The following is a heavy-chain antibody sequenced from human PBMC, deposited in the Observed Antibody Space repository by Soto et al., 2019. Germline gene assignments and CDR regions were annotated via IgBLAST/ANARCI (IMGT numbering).Heavy chain of an antibody. D-gene: IGHD6-6*01. Sequence: EVQLVESGGGLVKPGGSLRLSCAASGFTFSSYSMNWVRQAPGKGLEWVSSISSSSSYIYYADSVKGRFTISRDNAKNSLYLQMNSLRAEDTAVYYCARDVDVAARRTYYYYYGMDVWGQGTTVTVSS. V-gene: IGHV3-21*01. CDR2: ISSSSSYI. CDR3: ARDVDVAARRTYYYYYGMDV. CDR1: GFTFSSYS. J-gene: IGHJ6*02.